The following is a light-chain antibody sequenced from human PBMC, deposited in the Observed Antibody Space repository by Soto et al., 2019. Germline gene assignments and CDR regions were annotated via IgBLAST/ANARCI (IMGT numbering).Light chain of an antibody. CDR1: YSDVGTYNY. J-gene: IGLJ2*01. V-gene: IGLV2-14*01. CDR2: EVS. Sequence: QSALTQPASVSGSPGQSITISCTGSYSDVGTYNYVSWYQQHPGKAPKLMIFEVSNRPSGVSNRFSGSKSGNTASLTISGLHAEDEADYYCSSYTSSNTVIFGGATKLT. CDR3: SSYTSSNTVI.